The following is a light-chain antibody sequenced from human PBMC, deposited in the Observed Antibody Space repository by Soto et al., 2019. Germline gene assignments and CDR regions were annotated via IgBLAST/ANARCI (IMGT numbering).Light chain of an antibody. CDR2: INSDGSH. CDR1: SGHSSYA. J-gene: IGLJ2*01. V-gene: IGLV4-69*01. CDR3: QNWGTGMV. Sequence: QPVLTQSPSASASPGASVTLTCTLSSGHSSYAIACHQQQPEKGTRYLMKINSDGSHYKGDGIPDRFSGSSSGAERYLTISSHQSEDEAYYYCQNWGTGMVFGGGTKLTVL.